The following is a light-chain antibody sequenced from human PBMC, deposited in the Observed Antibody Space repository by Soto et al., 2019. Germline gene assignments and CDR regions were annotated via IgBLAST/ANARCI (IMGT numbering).Light chain of an antibody. V-gene: IGKV3-15*01. J-gene: IGKJ5*01. CDR3: QQYNNWSPIT. CDR1: QSVRSK. Sequence: EIVMTQSPGTLSVSPGERATLSCRASQSVRSKLAWYQQKPGQAPRLLIYDASTRATGIPARFSGSGSGTEFTLTISSLQSEVFAVYYCQQYNNWSPITFGQGTRLEIK. CDR2: DAS.